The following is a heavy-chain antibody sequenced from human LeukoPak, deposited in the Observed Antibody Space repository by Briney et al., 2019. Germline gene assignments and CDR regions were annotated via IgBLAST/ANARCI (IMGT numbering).Heavy chain of an antibody. CDR1: GGSISPYY. D-gene: IGHD3-10*01. J-gene: IGHJ4*02. Sequence: SETLSLTCTVSGGSISPYYWSWIRQPPGKGLEWIGYIYYSGSTNYNPSLKSRVTISVDTSKNQFSLKLSSVTAADTAVYFCARGIGSGSYWDWGQGTLVTVSS. CDR3: ARGIGSGSYWD. V-gene: IGHV4-59*01. CDR2: IYYSGST.